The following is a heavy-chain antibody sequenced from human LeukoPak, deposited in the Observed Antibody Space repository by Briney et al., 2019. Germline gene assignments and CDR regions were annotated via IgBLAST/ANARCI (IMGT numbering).Heavy chain of an antibody. CDR3: ARNLPAADY. J-gene: IGHJ4*02. CDR2: ISSSSSTI. D-gene: IGHD2-2*01. Sequence: PGGSLRLSCAASGFTFSSYSMNWVRQAPGKGLEWVSYISSSSSTIYYADSVKGRFTISRDNAKNSLYLQMNSLRAEDTAVYYCARNLPAADYRGQGTLVTVSS. V-gene: IGHV3-48*01. CDR1: GFTFSSYS.